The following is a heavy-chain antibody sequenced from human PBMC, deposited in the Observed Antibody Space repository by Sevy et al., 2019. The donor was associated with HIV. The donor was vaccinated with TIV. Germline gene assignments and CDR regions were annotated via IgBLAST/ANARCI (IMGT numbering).Heavy chain of an antibody. V-gene: IGHV3-11*01. Sequence: GGSLRLSCAASGFTFSDYYMSWIRQAPGKGLEWVSYISSSGSTIYYADSVKGRFTISRDNAKNSLYLQMNSLRAEDTAVYYWARDGGYCSSTSCYDTIFYYYYGMDVWGQGTTVTVSS. CDR1: GFTFSDYY. D-gene: IGHD2-2*01. CDR3: ARDGGYCSSTSCYDTIFYYYYGMDV. CDR2: ISSSGSTI. J-gene: IGHJ6*02.